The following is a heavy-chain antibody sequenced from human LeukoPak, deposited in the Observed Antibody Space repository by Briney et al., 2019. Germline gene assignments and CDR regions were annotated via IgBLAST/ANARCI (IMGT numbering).Heavy chain of an antibody. J-gene: IGHJ4*02. Sequence: ASVKVSRKASGYTFTSYDINWVRQATGQGLEWMGWMNPNSGNTGYAQKFQGRVTMTRNTSISTAYMELSSLRSEDTAVYYCARPRRYCSGGSCYYFDYWGQGTLVTVSS. V-gene: IGHV1-8*01. CDR1: GYTFTSYD. CDR2: MNPNSGNT. D-gene: IGHD2-15*01. CDR3: ARPRRYCSGGSCYYFDY.